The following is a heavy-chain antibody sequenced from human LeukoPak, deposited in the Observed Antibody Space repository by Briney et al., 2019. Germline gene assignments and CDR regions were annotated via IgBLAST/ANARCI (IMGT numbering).Heavy chain of an antibody. Sequence: SETLSLTCTVSGGSVSSSCCYWAWIRQPPGKGLEWIGNIYYSGSTYSNPSLKSRVTISVDKSKNQFSLKLDSVAAADTAVYYCARSLGYCSGGSCYVFDYWGQGTLVTVSS. V-gene: IGHV4-39*01. CDR3: ARSLGYCSGGSCYVFDY. CDR2: IYYSGST. J-gene: IGHJ4*02. CDR1: GGSVSSSCCY. D-gene: IGHD2-15*01.